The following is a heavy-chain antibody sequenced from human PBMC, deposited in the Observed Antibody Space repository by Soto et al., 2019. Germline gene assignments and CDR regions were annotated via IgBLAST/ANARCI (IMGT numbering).Heavy chain of an antibody. V-gene: IGHV1-69*13. CDR2: IIPIFGTA. D-gene: IGHD3-3*01. CDR3: ASPHDPPLVDDLGYYYGMDV. J-gene: IGHJ6*02. Sequence: SVKVSCKASGGTFSSYAISWVRQAPGQGLEWMGGIIPIFGTANYAQKFQGRVTITADESTSTAYMELSSLRSEDTAVYYCASPHDPPLVDDLGYYYGMDVWGQGTTVTVSS. CDR1: GGTFSSYA.